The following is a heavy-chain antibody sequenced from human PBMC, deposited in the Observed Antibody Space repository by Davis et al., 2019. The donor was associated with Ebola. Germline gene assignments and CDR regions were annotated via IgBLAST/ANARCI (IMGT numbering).Heavy chain of an antibody. D-gene: IGHD5-18*01. V-gene: IGHV6-1*01. CDR2: TYYNSKWYN. CDR1: GDSVSISSGG. J-gene: IGHJ6*04. Sequence: HPQSPSLTRAVSGDSVSISSGGYNWIRQSPSRGLEWLGRTYYNSKWYNDYAVYLKSRININPDTSRNQFSLQLNSVTPEDTALYYCARGWLRAGLDVWGEGTTVTVPS. CDR3: ARGWLRAGLDV.